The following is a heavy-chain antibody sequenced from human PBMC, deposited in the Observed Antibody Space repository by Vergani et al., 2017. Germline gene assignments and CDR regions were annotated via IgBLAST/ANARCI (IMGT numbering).Heavy chain of an antibody. CDR3: SRDGGEYDKDALDF. V-gene: IGHV4-39*07. D-gene: IGHD2-21*01. CDR1: GGSITYGAFY. CDR2: IYTSGAT. Sequence: QLQLQESGPGLVKPSETLSLTCTVSGGSITYGAFYWGWIRQSPGKGLEWIGRIYTSGATNYNPSLRSRAIMSVDASKKQFSLKLTSVTAADTAVYYCSRDGGEYDKDALDFWGQGTKVTVTS. J-gene: IGHJ3*01.